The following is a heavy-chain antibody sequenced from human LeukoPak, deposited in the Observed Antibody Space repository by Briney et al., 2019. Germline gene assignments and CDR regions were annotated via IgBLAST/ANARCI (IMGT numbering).Heavy chain of an antibody. V-gene: IGHV3-21*01. CDR2: ISSSSSYI. D-gene: IGHD6-13*01. Sequence: PGGSLRLSCAASGFTFSSYSMNWVRQAPGKGLEWVSSISSSSSYIYYADSVKGRFTISRDNAKNSLYLQMNSLRAEDTAVYYCAREYSSSWYLPRYYYYYMDVWGKGTTVTVSS. J-gene: IGHJ6*03. CDR1: GFTFSSYS. CDR3: AREYSSSWYLPRYYYYYMDV.